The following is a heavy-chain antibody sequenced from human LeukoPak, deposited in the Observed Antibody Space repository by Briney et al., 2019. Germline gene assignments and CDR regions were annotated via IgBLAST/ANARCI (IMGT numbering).Heavy chain of an antibody. CDR2: ISSKANSYAT. D-gene: IGHD3-3*01. V-gene: IGHV3-73*01. J-gene: IGHJ6*02. CDR1: GFTFSGSA. Sequence: GGSLKLSCAASGFTFSGSAMHWVRQASGKGLEWVGRISSKANSYATAYAASVKGRFTISRDDSKNTAYLQMNSLKTEDTAVYYCTRHGGAGSGYYSENYYYYGMDVWGQGTTVTVS. CDR3: TRHGGAGSGYYSENYYYYGMDV.